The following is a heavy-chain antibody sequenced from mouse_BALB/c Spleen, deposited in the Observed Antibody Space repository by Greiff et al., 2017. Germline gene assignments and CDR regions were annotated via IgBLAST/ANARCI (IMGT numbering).Heavy chain of an antibody. V-gene: IGHV2-2*02. J-gene: IGHJ4*01. CDR1: GFSLTSYG. CDR2: IWSGGST. CDR3: ASAIWVRKDAMDY. D-gene: IGHD2-14*01. Sequence: VKLMESGPGLVQPSQSLSITCTVSGFSLTSYGVHWVRQSPGKGLEWLGVIWSGGSTDYNAAFISRLSISKDNSKSQVFFKMNSLQANDTAIYYCASAIWVRKDAMDYWGQGTSVTVSS.